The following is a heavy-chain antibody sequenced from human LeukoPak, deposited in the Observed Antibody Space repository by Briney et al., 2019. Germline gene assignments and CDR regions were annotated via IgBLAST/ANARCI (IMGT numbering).Heavy chain of an antibody. J-gene: IGHJ4*02. CDR1: GFTFSSYA. V-gene: IGHV3-30*04. CDR3: AKVGDSWDFDY. D-gene: IGHD3-22*01. CDR2: ISYDGSNK. Sequence: GGSLRLSCAASGFTFSSYAMHWVRQAPGKGLEWVAVISYDGSNKYYADSVKGRSTISRDNSKNTLYLQMNSLRAEDTAVYYCAKVGDSWDFDYWGQGTLVSVSS.